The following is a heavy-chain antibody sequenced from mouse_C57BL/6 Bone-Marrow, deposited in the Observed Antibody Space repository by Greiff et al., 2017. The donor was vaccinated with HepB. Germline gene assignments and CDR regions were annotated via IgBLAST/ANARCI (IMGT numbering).Heavy chain of an antibody. CDR3: ARGEGNFDY. CDR1: GYTFTSYW. J-gene: IGHJ2*01. V-gene: IGHV1-50*01. CDR2: IDPSDSYT. Sequence: QVQLQQSGAELVKPGASVKLSCKASGYTFTSYWMQWVKQRPGQGLEWIGEIDPSDSYTNYNQKFKGKATLTVDTSSSTAYMQLSSLTSEDSAVYYCARGEGNFDYWGQGTTLTVSS.